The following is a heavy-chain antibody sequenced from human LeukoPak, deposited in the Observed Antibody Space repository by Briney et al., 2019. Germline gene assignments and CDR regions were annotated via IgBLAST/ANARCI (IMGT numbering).Heavy chain of an antibody. D-gene: IGHD6-19*01. CDR2: INPNSGGT. CDR1: GFSFSSYG. J-gene: IGHJ5*02. V-gene: IGHV1-2*02. Sequence: KSGGSLRLSCAASGFSFSSYGMHWVRQAPGQGLEWMGWINPNSGGTNYAQKFQGRVTMTRDTSISTAYMELSRLRSDDTAVYYCARAYSSGWGNWFDPWGQGTLVTVSS. CDR3: ARAYSSGWGNWFDP.